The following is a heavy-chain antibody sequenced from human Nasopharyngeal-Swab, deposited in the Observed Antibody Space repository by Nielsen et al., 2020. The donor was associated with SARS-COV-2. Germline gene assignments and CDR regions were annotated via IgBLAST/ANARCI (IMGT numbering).Heavy chain of an antibody. Sequence: GESLKISCAASGFTFSSYAMSWVRQAPGKELEWVSAISGSGGSTYYADSVKGRFTISRDNSKNTLYLQMNSLRAEDTAVYYCAKRGTTTYYFDYWGQGTLVTVSS. CDR3: AKRGTTTYYFDY. J-gene: IGHJ4*02. CDR1: GFTFSSYA. V-gene: IGHV3-23*01. CDR2: ISGSGGST. D-gene: IGHD1-14*01.